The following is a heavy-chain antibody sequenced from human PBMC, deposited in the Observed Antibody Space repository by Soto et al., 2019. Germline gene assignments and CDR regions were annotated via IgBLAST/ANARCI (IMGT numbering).Heavy chain of an antibody. V-gene: IGHV5-51*01. CDR3: VRLPAVAGYSDWFDP. Sequence: PGESLKISCKGSGYSFTSYWIGWVRQMPGEGLEWMGIIYPGDSDTRYSPSFQGQVTISADKSISTAYLQWSSLKASDTAMYYCVRLPAVAGYSDWFDPWGQGTLVTVSS. CDR1: GYSFTSYW. D-gene: IGHD6-19*01. CDR2: IYPGDSDT. J-gene: IGHJ5*02.